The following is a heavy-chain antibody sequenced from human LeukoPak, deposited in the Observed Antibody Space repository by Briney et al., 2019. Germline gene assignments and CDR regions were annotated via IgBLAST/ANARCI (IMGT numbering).Heavy chain of an antibody. J-gene: IGHJ4*02. Sequence: GGSLRLSCAASGFTFSDYYMSWIRQAPGKGLEWVSYISSSGSTIYYADSVKGRFTISRDNAKNSLYLQMNSLRAEDTAVYYCAQWTLRGLFDYWGQGTLVTVSS. CDR3: AQWTLRGLFDY. D-gene: IGHD3-3*01. V-gene: IGHV3-11*04. CDR1: GFTFSDYY. CDR2: ISSSGSTI.